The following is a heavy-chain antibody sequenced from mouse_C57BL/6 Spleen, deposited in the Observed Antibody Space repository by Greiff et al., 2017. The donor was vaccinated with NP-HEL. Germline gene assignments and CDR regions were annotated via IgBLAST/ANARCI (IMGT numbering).Heavy chain of an antibody. CDR2: IYPGSGST. J-gene: IGHJ4*01. CDR3: ARRLRRLLYYAMDY. CDR1: GYTFTSYW. D-gene: IGHD1-2*01. Sequence: QVQLQQPGAELVKPGASVKMSYKASGYTFTSYWITWVKQRPGQGLEWIGDIYPGSGSTNYNEKFKSKATLTVDTSSRTAYMQLSSLTSEDSAVYYCARRLRRLLYYAMDYWGQGTSVTVSS. V-gene: IGHV1-55*01.